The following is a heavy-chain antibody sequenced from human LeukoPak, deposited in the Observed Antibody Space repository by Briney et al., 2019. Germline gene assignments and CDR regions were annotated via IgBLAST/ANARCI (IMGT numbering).Heavy chain of an antibody. CDR1: GFTFSDYC. V-gene: IGHV3-11*05. CDR3: ARALTTTKNDAFDI. Sequence: GSLRLSCAASGFTFSDYCMSWIRQAPGKGLEWVSYISGGGVYTNYADSVKGRFTISRDNAKNSVYLQMNTLRAEDTAVFYCARALTTTKNDAFDIWGQGTMVTVSS. D-gene: IGHD3-3*01. CDR2: ISGGGVYT. J-gene: IGHJ3*02.